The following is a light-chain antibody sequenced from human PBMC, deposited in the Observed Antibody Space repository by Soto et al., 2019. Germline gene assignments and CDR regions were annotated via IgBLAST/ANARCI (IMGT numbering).Light chain of an antibody. V-gene: IGKV3-11*01. CDR1: QSVSSY. CDR3: QKRSNWPVT. Sequence: EIVLTQSPGTLSLSPGERATLSCRASQSVSSYLAWYQQKPGQAPRLLIYDASTRATGISARFSGSGSGTDFTLTISILDPEDCAVYYCQKRSNWPVTFGQGTKVDIK. J-gene: IGKJ1*01. CDR2: DAS.